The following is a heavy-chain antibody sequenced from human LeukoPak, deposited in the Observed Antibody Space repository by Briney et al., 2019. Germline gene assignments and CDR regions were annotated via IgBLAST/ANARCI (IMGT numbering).Heavy chain of an antibody. V-gene: IGHV3-53*01. CDR1: GFTVSTNY. Sequence: GGSLRLSCAASGFTVSTNYMNWVRQAPGKGLEWVSVLYSVGDTYYGDSAKGRFTISRDNSKNTLYLQMNSLRAEDTAVYYCAGTKNIAAAGRLDYWGQGTLVTVSS. CDR2: LYSVGDT. CDR3: AGTKNIAAAGRLDY. J-gene: IGHJ4*02. D-gene: IGHD6-13*01.